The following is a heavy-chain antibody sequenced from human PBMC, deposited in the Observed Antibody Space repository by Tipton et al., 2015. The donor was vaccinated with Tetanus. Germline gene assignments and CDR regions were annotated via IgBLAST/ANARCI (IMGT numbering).Heavy chain of an antibody. CDR1: GSSISSYY. CDR3: ARDIEEVGATKYFDY. CDR2: IHSSGST. J-gene: IGHJ4*02. Sequence: TLSLTCTVSGSSISSYYWSWIRQPPGKGPEWIGQIHSSGSTNYIPSLKSRVTISLDTSKNQFSLRLTSVTAADTAVYYCARDIEEVGATKYFDYWGQGPLVTVSS. D-gene: IGHD1-26*01. V-gene: IGHV4-59*01.